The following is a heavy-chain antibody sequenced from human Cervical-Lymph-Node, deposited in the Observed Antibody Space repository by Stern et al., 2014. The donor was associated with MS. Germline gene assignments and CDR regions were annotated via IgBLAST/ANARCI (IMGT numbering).Heavy chain of an antibody. CDR3: VAYASGDNINH. CDR2: IWYDGSNE. Sequence: VQLLESGGGVVQPGRSLRLSCAASGFTFSRNGMHWVRQAPGKGLERVAVIWYDGSNENYVDSVKGRFTISRDNSKNTLYLQMNSLRVEDTAVYYCVAYASGDNINHWGQGTLVTVSS. J-gene: IGHJ5*02. V-gene: IGHV3-33*01. D-gene: IGHD6-19*01. CDR1: GFTFSRNG.